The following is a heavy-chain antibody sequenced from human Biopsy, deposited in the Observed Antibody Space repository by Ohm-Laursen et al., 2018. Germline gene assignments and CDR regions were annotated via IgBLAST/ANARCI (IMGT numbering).Heavy chain of an antibody. CDR3: VKSAYSSGFWEAYDY. D-gene: IGHD6-19*01. CDR1: GFRFDDYA. CDR2: ISWSSGTI. J-gene: IGHJ4*02. Sequence: SLRLSCSASGFRFDDYAMQWVRQAPGKGLEWVSGISWSSGTIGCADSVKGRFTVSRDNAKNSLFLQMNSLRVEDTALYYCVKSAYSSGFWEAYDYWGQGTLVTVSS. V-gene: IGHV3-9*01.